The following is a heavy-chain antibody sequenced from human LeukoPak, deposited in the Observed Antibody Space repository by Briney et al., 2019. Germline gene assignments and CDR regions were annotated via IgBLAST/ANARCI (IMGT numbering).Heavy chain of an antibody. Sequence: SETLSLTCTVSGGSISSYYWSWIRQPPGKGLEWIGYIYYSGSTNYNPSPKSRVTISVDTSKNQFSLRLTSVTAADTAVYYCVKVGGTGHFDYWGQGALVTVSS. J-gene: IGHJ4*02. D-gene: IGHD7-27*01. CDR3: VKVGGTGHFDY. CDR2: IYYSGST. V-gene: IGHV4-59*01. CDR1: GGSISSYY.